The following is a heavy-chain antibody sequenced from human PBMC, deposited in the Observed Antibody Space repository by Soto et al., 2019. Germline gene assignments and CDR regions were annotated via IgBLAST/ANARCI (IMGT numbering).Heavy chain of an antibody. D-gene: IGHD3-3*01. Sequence: PSETLSLTCSVSGGTISGYYWTWIRQPAGKGLEWIGRIYSSGNTKYNPSLQSRVTMSLDTSNNQFSLSLTSVTAADTAVYYCARGQRFSDWFDPWGQGTLVTVSS. CDR3: ARGQRFSDWFDP. V-gene: IGHV4-4*07. J-gene: IGHJ5*02. CDR2: IYSSGNT. CDR1: GGTISGYY.